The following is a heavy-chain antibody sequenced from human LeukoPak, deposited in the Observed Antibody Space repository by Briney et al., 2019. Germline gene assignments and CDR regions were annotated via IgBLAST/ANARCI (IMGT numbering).Heavy chain of an antibody. Sequence: GGSLRLSCAASGFNFRNAWMSWVRQAPGKGLEWVSTISGNGGSTYFADSVKGRFTISRDNSKNTLYLQMNSLRAEDTAVYYCAKTQGRYDYVWSPFFDYWGQGTLVTVSS. V-gene: IGHV3-23*01. D-gene: IGHD3-16*01. CDR1: GFNFRNAW. CDR3: AKTQGRYDYVWSPFFDY. CDR2: ISGNGGST. J-gene: IGHJ4*02.